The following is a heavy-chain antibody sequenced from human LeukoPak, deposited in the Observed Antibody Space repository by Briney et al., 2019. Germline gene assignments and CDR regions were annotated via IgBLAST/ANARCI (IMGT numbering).Heavy chain of an antibody. Sequence: GGSLRLSCAASGFTFSSYAMSWVRQAPGKGLEWVSAISGSGGSTYYADSVKGRFTISRDNSKNTLYLQMNSLRAEDTAVYYCAKVRGITMVRGVINYFDYWGQGTLVTVSS. J-gene: IGHJ4*02. V-gene: IGHV3-23*01. CDR3: AKVRGITMVRGVINYFDY. D-gene: IGHD3-10*01. CDR2: ISGSGGST. CDR1: GFTFSSYA.